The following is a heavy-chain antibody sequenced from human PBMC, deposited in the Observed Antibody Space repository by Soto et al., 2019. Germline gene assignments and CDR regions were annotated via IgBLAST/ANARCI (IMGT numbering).Heavy chain of an antibody. Sequence: QVQLVQSGAEVKKPGASVKVSCKASGYTFTSYGISWVXXXXXXXLEWMGWISAYNGNTNYAQKLQGRVTMTTDTSTSTAYMELXXXRSDDTXVYYCARDKSAMFQVDYWGQGTLVTVSS. CDR3: ARDKSAMFQVDY. D-gene: IGHD3-10*02. CDR2: ISAYNGNT. J-gene: IGHJ4*02. V-gene: IGHV1-18*01. CDR1: GYTFTSYG.